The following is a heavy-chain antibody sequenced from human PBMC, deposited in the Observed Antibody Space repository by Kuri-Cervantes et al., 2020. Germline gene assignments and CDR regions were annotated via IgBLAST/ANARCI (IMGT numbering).Heavy chain of an antibody. V-gene: IGHV4-4*02. CDR2: IYHSGST. CDR3: ARRRDGYSVDY. Sequence: GSLRLSCAVSGGSISSSNWWSWVRQPPGKGLEWIGEIYHSGSTYYNPSLKSRVTISVDTSKNQFSLKLSSVTAADTAVYYCARRRDGYSVDYWGQGTLVTVSS. D-gene: IGHD5-24*01. J-gene: IGHJ4*02. CDR1: GGSISSSNW.